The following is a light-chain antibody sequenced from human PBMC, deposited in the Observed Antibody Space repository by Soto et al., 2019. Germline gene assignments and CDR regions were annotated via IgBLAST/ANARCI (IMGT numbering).Light chain of an antibody. V-gene: IGKV1-5*03. CDR1: QSINSW. CDR3: QEYKGDQWT. CDR2: TAS. Sequence: DIQMTQSPSTLSASVGDRVTITCRASQSINSWVAWYQQKPGKAPKLLIYTASVLAAGVPSRFSGSGSGTEITLANTNLEPDDFATYCCQEYKGDQWTFGPGTKIEIK. J-gene: IGKJ1*01.